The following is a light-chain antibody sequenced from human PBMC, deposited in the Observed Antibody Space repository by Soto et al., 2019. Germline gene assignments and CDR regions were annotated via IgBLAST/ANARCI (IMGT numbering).Light chain of an antibody. CDR3: QQSYSTPYT. CDR1: QSISSY. CDR2: AAS. V-gene: IGKV1-39*01. J-gene: IGKJ2*01. Sequence: DIQMTQSPSSLSASVGDRVTITCRASQSISSYLNWYQQKPGKAPKPLIYAASSLQSGVPSRFSGSGSGTDFTLTISSLLPEDFATYYCQQSYSTPYTFGQGTKLEIK.